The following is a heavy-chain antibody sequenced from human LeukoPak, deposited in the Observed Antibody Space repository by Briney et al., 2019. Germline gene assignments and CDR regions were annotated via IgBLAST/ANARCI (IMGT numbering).Heavy chain of an antibody. CDR3: ARVGVASYNFDY. Sequence: SETLSLTCAVYGGSFSGYYWSWIRQPPGKGLEWIGEINRSGSTNYNPSLKSRVTISVDTSKNQFSLKLSSVTAADTAVYYCARVGVASYNFDYWGQGTLVTVSS. V-gene: IGHV4-34*01. D-gene: IGHD6-19*01. CDR2: INRSGST. J-gene: IGHJ4*02. CDR1: GGSFSGYY.